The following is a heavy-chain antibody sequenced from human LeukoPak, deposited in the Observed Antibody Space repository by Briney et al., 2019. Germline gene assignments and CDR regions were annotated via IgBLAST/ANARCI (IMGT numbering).Heavy chain of an antibody. V-gene: IGHV1-2*02. D-gene: IGHD2-15*01. CDR3: ARVGYCSGDRCYLHFDY. Sequence: ASVKVSCKASGSIFKDYYIHWMRQAPGQGLEWMGWINPKNGDTNYAQKFQGRVTMTRDTSISTVYMELNRLTSDDTALYYCARVGYCSGDRCYLHFDYWGQGTLVTVSS. CDR2: INPKNGDT. CDR1: GSIFKDYY. J-gene: IGHJ4*02.